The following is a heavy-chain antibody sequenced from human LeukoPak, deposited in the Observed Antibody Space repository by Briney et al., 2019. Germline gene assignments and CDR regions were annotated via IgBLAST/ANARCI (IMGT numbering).Heavy chain of an antibody. CDR1: GYTFTSYD. D-gene: IGHD1-26*01. J-gene: IGHJ4*02. CDR2: MNPNSGNT. CDR3: ARALTRSSKFFAY. Sequence: GASVKVSCKASGYTFTSYDINWVRQATGQGLEWMGWMNPNSGNTGYAQKFQGRVTMTRNPSISTAYMELSSLRSEDTAVYYCARALTRSSKFFAYWGQGTLVTVSS. V-gene: IGHV1-8*01.